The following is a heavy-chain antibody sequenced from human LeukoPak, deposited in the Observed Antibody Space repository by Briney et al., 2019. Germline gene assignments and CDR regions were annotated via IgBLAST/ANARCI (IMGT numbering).Heavy chain of an antibody. D-gene: IGHD3-3*01. V-gene: IGHV4-59*12. CDR2: IYYSGST. CDR3: AREVTSWFDP. J-gene: IGHJ5*02. Sequence: SETLSLTCTVSGGSISSYYWSWIRQPPGKGLEWIGYIYYSGSTNYNPSLKSRVTISVDTSKNQFSLKLSSVTAADTAVYYCAREVTSWFDPWGQGTLVTVSS. CDR1: GGSISSYY.